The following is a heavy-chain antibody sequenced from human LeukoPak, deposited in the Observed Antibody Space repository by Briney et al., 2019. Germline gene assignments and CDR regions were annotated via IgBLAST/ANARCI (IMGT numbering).Heavy chain of an antibody. CDR1: GGSVSTTSYY. Sequence: SETLSLTCTVSGGSVSTTSYYWTWIRQPAGKGLEWIGRIYTSGSTNYNPSLKSRVIISVDTSKNQFSLKLNSVTAADTAVYYCARDVGSCYGFGCWFDPWGQGTLVTVSS. V-gene: IGHV4-61*02. CDR3: ARDVGSCYGFGCWFDP. D-gene: IGHD2-2*01. CDR2: IYTSGST. J-gene: IGHJ5*02.